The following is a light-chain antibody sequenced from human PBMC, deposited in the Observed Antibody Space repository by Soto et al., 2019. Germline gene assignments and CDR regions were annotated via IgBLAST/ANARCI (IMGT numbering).Light chain of an antibody. CDR2: LGS. CDR3: MQALQKGT. J-gene: IGKJ1*01. V-gene: IGKV2-28*01. CDR1: QSLLHSNGYNY. Sequence: DIVMTQSPLSLPVTPGEPASISCRSSQSLLHSNGYNYLDWYLQKPGQSPQLLIYLGSNRASGVPDRCSGSGSGTDFTLKISRVEADDVGVYYCMQALQKGTFGQGTKVEIK.